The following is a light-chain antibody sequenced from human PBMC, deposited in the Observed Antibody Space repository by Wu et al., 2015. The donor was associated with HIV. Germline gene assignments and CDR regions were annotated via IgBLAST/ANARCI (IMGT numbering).Light chain of an antibody. Sequence: EVILTQSPATLSLSPGERATLSCRASQSVSSFLAWYQQKPGQAPRLLIYDTSNRAPGIPARFSGSGSGTDFTLTISSLEPEDFAVYYCQQRNSWPLTFGGGPRW. CDR2: DTS. V-gene: IGKV3-11*01. CDR1: QSVSSF. J-gene: IGKJ4*01. CDR3: QQRNSWPLT.